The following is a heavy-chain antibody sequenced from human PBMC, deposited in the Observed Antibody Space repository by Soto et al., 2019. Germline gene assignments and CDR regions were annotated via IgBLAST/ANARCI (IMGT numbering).Heavy chain of an antibody. CDR3: ARDLVDTAMVGYYYYYYGMDV. J-gene: IGHJ6*02. CDR1: GYTFTSYA. D-gene: IGHD5-18*01. CDR2: INAGNGNT. Sequence: ASVKVSCKASGYTFTSYAMHWVRQAPGQRLEWMGWINAGNGNTKYSQKFQGRVTITRDTSASTAYMELSSLRSEDTAVYYCARDLVDTAMVGYYYYYYGMDVWGQGTTVTVSS. V-gene: IGHV1-3*01.